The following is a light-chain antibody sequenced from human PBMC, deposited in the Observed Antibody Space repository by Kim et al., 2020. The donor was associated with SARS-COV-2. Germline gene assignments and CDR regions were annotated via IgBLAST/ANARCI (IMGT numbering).Light chain of an antibody. Sequence: SYELTQTPSVSVAPGNTARITCGGDNIGGKSVHWYQQKPGQAPVLVIYYDYDRPSGIPERFSGSNSGNTATLTVSRVEAGDEADYYCQVWDSDSDQWVFGGGTKLTVL. V-gene: IGLV3-21*04. CDR1: NIGGKS. J-gene: IGLJ3*02. CDR2: YDY. CDR3: QVWDSDSDQWV.